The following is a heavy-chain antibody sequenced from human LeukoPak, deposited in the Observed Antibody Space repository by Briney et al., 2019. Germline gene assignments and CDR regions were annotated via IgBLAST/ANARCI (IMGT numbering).Heavy chain of an antibody. CDR1: GFTFSSYG. J-gene: IGHJ4*02. CDR2: ISGSGGST. CDR3: ARVTIAAAGTFDY. V-gene: IGHV3-23*01. D-gene: IGHD6-13*01. Sequence: GGTLRLSCAASGFTFSSYGMSWVRQAPGKGLEWVSAISGSGGSTYYADSVKGRFTISRDNSKNTLYLQMNSLRAEDTAVYYCARVTIAAAGTFDYWGQGTLVTVSS.